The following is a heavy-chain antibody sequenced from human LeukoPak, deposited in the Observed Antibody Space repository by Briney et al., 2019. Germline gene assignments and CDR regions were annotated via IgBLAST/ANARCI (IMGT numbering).Heavy chain of an antibody. V-gene: IGHV3-23*01. CDR2: VVGSGSST. CDR3: AKDYRYYDSSGLFGVLDYYYYYGMDV. D-gene: IGHD3-22*01. CDR1: GFTYSNYA. Sequence: HPGGSLRLSCAASGFTYSNYAMSWVRQAPGKGLEWVSTVVGSGSSTYYADSVKGRFTISRDNSKNTLYLQMNSLRAEDTAVYYCAKDYRYYDSSGLFGVLDYYYYYGMDVWGQGTTVTVSS. J-gene: IGHJ6*02.